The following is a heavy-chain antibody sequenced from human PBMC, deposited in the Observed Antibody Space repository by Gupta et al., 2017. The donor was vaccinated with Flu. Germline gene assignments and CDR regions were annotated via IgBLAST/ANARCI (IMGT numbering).Heavy chain of an antibody. V-gene: IGHV3-74*01. CDR3: ARVPYSGYSTFDP. CDR2: INTDGSTT. Sequence: EVQLMESGGGLVQPGGSLSLSCAASGFTLRSYWMHWVRQTPGKGLLWISRINTDGSTTNYADSVQDRFTISRDNAKNTLYLQMNSLRVEDTAVYYCARVPYSGYSTFDPWGQGTLVTVSS. D-gene: IGHD4-11*01. CDR1: GFTLRSYW. J-gene: IGHJ5*02.